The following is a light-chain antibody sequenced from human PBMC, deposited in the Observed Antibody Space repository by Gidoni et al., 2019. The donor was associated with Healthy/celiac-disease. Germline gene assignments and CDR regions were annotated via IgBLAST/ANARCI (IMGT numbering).Light chain of an antibody. Sequence: EIVMTHPPATLAVSPRERATLSCRASQSVSSNLAWYQQKPGQAPRLLIYGASTRDTGIPARFSGSGSGTEFTLTISSLQSEDFAVYYCQQYNNWPGTFGQGTKVEIK. J-gene: IGKJ1*01. CDR3: QQYNNWPGT. CDR1: QSVSSN. CDR2: GAS. V-gene: IGKV3-15*01.